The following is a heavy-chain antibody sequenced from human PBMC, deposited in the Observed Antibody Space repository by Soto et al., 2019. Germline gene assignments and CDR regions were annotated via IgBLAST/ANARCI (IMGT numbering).Heavy chain of an antibody. V-gene: IGHV4-59*01. Sequence: PSETLSLTCTISGGSISSFYWSWIRQPPGKGLEWIGNVFYSGSAIYNPPLKSRVTISVDTSKNQFSLNLSSVTAADTAVYYCAKEICDPNGCYGRWLDPWGQGTLVTVSS. CDR3: AKEICDPNGCYGRWLDP. D-gene: IGHD2-15*01. CDR2: VFYSGSA. CDR1: GGSISSFY. J-gene: IGHJ5*02.